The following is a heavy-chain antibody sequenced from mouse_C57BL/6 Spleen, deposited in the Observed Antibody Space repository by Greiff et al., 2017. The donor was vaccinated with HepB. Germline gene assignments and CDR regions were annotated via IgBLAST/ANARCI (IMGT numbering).Heavy chain of an antibody. J-gene: IGHJ1*03. D-gene: IGHD1-1*01. CDR2: INPNNGGT. CDR3: ARSQSQYYVSSYWYFDV. V-gene: IGHV1-18*01. CDR1: GYTFTDYN. Sequence: EVQLQQSGPELVKPGASVKIPCKASGYTFTDYNMDWVKQSHGKSLEWIGDINPNNGGTIYHQKVKGKSTLTVDKSSSTAYMELRSLTSEDTAVYSCARSQSQYYVSSYWYFDVWGTRTTVTVSS.